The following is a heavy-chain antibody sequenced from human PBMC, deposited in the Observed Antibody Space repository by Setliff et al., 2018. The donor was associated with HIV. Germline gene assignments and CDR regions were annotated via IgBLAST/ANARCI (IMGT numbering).Heavy chain of an antibody. V-gene: IGHV4-59*01. Sequence: LSLPCTVSSDSIRFYYWTWVRQPPGKGLEWIGNVYYTGSTNYNPSLKSRITISIDTSKSQFSLKLTSVAAADTAVYYCARDSGGYNYGFAVGSFDYWGQGALVTVSS. D-gene: IGHD5-18*01. CDR3: ARDSGGYNYGFAVGSFDY. CDR2: VYYTGST. CDR1: SDSIRFYY. J-gene: IGHJ4*02.